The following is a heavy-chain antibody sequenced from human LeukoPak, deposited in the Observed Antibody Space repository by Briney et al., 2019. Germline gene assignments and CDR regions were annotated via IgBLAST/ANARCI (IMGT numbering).Heavy chain of an antibody. D-gene: IGHD6-19*01. CDR2: IYTSGST. J-gene: IGHJ5*02. V-gene: IGHV4-4*09. CDR3: ARHDGSGWSRFDP. CDR1: GGSISSYY. Sequence: SETLSLTCTVSGGSISSYYWSWIRQPPGKGLEWIGYIYTSGSTNYNPSLKSRVTISVDTSKNQFSLKLSSVTAADTAVYYCARHDGSGWSRFDPWGQGTLVTVSS.